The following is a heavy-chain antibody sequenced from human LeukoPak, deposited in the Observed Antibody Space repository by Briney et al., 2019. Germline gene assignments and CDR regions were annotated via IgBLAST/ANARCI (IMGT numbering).Heavy chain of an antibody. CDR3: AREWYSGRQAWFDP. V-gene: IGHV3-21*01. D-gene: IGHD1-26*01. J-gene: IGHJ5*02. CDR1: GFTFSSYS. CDR2: ISSSSSYI. Sequence: GGSLRLSCAASGFTFSSYSMNRVRQAPGKGLEWVSSISSSSSYIYYADSVKGRFTISRDNAKNSLYLQMNSLRAEDTAVYYCAREWYSGRQAWFDPWGQGTLVTVSS.